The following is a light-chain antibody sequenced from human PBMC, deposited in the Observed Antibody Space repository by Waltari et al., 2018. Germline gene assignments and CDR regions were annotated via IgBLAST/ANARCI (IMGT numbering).Light chain of an antibody. CDR3: QQYDNLLLT. V-gene: IGKV1-33*01. J-gene: IGKJ4*01. CDR2: EAS. Sequence: DIQMTQSPSSLSASVGDRVTITCQASQDISNYLNWYQQKPGKAPKLLIYEASNLETGVPSRFSGSGSGTDFTFTISSLQPEDIATYYCQQYDNLLLTFGGGTKVEIK. CDR1: QDISNY.